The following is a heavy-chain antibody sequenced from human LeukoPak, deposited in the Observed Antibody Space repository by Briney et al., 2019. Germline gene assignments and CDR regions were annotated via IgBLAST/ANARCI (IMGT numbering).Heavy chain of an antibody. J-gene: IGHJ5*02. CDR3: ARESVAVGRGFDP. D-gene: IGHD6-19*01. Sequence: GGSLRLSCGASGFTFSSYEMNWVRQAPGKGLEWVSHIGSRGRTTYYADSVKGRFSISRDNAKNSLCLQMNSLKAEDTAVYYCARESVAVGRGFDPWGQGTLVIVSS. CDR2: IGSRGRTT. V-gene: IGHV3-48*03. CDR1: GFTFSSYE.